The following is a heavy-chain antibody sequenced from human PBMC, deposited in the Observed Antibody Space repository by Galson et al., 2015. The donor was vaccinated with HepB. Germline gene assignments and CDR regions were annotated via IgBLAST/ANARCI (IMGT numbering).Heavy chain of an antibody. Sequence: SLRLSCAASGFSFRTYRMTWVRQAPGKGLDWVSCISSTSTYIAYTDSVKGRFTISRDNAKSSVYLQMNDQRAEDTAVYFCAKSVLEGGHWYFDIWGRGTLVTVSS. CDR2: ISSTSTYI. CDR3: AKSVLEGGHWYFDI. CDR1: GFSFRTYR. D-gene: IGHD5/OR15-5a*01. V-gene: IGHV3-21*01. J-gene: IGHJ2*01.